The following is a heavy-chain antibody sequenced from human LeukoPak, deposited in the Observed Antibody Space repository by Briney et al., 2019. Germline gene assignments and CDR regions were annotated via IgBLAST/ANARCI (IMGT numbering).Heavy chain of an antibody. V-gene: IGHV4-59*01. Sequence: SETRSLTCTVSGGSISSYYWSWIRQPPGKGLEWIGYIYYSGSTNYNPSLKSRVTISVDTSKNQFSLKLSSVTAADTAVYYCARGFTYYYDSSGYYYGNEYFQHWGQGTLVTVSS. J-gene: IGHJ1*01. D-gene: IGHD3-22*01. CDR3: ARGFTYYYDSSGYYYGNEYFQH. CDR1: GGSISSYY. CDR2: IYYSGST.